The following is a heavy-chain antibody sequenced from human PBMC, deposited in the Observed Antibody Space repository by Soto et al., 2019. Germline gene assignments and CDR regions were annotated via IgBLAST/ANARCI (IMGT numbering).Heavy chain of an antibody. CDR3: ARGPTVTTKDWFDP. J-gene: IGHJ5*02. CDR2: INAGNGNT. Sequence: ASVKVSCKASGYTFTSYAMHWVRQAPGQRLEWMGWINAGNGNTKYSQRFQGRVTITRDTSASTAYMELSSLRSEDTAVYYCARGPTVTTKDWFDPWGQGTPGTVSS. CDR1: GYTFTSYA. V-gene: IGHV1-3*01. D-gene: IGHD4-4*01.